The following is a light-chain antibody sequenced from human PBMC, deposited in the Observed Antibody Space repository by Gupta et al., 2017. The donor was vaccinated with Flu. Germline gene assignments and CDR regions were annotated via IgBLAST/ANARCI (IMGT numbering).Light chain of an antibody. Sequence: DIQMTQSPSSLSASVGDRVTITCRASQGIRNNLAWYQQEPGKAPKRLIYVASSLQSGVPSRFSGSGSGTEITLTISSLQPEDFATYYCLQHNDYPLTFGGGTKV. J-gene: IGKJ4*01. CDR3: LQHNDYPLT. V-gene: IGKV1-17*01. CDR1: QGIRNN. CDR2: VAS.